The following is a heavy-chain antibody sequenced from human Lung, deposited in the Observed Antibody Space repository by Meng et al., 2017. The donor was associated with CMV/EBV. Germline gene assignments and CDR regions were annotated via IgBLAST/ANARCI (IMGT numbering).Heavy chain of an antibody. V-gene: IGHV3-21*01. J-gene: IGHJ6*02. CDR2: ISNSGAYI. D-gene: IGHD2-21*01. CDR1: GFTFSSYS. CDR3: TRDVSPRSSAYFAIYYFYALDV. Sequence: SXAASGFTFSSYSMNWVRQAPGKGLEWVSSISNSGAYIYYAGSVKGRFSISRDNAQNSLYLHMNSLRAEDTAVYYCTRDVSPRSSAYFAIYYFYALDVWGQGTAVXVSS.